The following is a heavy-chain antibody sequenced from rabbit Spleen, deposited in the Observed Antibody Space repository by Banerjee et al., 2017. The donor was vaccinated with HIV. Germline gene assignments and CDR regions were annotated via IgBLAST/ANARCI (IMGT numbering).Heavy chain of an antibody. D-gene: IGHD1-1*01. J-gene: IGHJ3*01. V-gene: IGHV1S47*01. Sequence: QEQLVESGGGLVKPGGSLELSCKASGFDFSSYGASWVRQAPGKGLEWIAYIRPDRTITDYASWVNGRFPISSHNAQNTVSLQLNSLTAADTATYFCVRDWGASSSGYRKLDLWGQGTLVTVS. CDR1: GFDFSSYG. CDR3: VRDWGASSSGYRKLDL. CDR2: IRPDRTIT.